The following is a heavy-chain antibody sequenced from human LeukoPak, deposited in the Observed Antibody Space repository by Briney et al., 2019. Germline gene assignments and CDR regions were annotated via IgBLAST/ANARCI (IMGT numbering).Heavy chain of an antibody. V-gene: IGHV1-46*01. J-gene: IGHJ4*02. CDR1: GYTFTSYY. D-gene: IGHD1-26*01. CDR2: INPSSGTT. Sequence: ASVKVSCEASGYTFTSYYMQWVRQAPGQGLEWMGIINPSSGTTDCAQQFQGRVTLTRDTSTSTVNMELSSLRSEDTAVYYCARAVGTNRYYFDYWGQGTLVSVSA. CDR3: ARAVGTNRYYFDY.